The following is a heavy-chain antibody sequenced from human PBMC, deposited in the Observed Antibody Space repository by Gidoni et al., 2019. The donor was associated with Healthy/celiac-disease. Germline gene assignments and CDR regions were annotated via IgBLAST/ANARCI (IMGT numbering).Heavy chain of an antibody. J-gene: IGHJ3*02. D-gene: IGHD3-22*01. CDR3: ALWSMDYDSSGDYYPSEYAFDI. CDR1: GGSISSSSYY. Sequence: QLQLQESGPGLVKPSETLSLTCTVSGGSISSSSYYWVWTRKPPGKGLEWIGSIYYIGSTYYNTSLKSRVTISGETAKNQFSLKLSSVTAADKAVYYCALWSMDYDSSGDYYPSEYAFDIWGQGTMVTVSA. CDR2: IYYIGST. V-gene: IGHV4-39*01.